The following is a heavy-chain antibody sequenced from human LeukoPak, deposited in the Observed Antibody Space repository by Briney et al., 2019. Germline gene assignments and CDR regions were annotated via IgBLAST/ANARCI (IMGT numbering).Heavy chain of an antibody. Sequence: GGSLRLSCAASGFTFSDYNMHWVRQAPGQGLEWVSLTSNDGSNKYYAVSVRGRFTISRDNTKNTLYLQMNSLRTEDTAVYYCAKDMGYTYGHAFDYWGQGTLVTVSS. CDR2: TSNDGSNK. CDR1: GFTFSDYN. CDR3: AKDMGYTYGHAFDY. V-gene: IGHV3-30-3*01. J-gene: IGHJ4*02. D-gene: IGHD5-18*01.